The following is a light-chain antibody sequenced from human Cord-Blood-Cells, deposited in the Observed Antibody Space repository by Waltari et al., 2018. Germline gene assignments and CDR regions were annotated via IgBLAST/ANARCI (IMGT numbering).Light chain of an antibody. Sequence: EIVMTQSPATQSVSPGGRATLSCRANQSVSSNLAWYQQKPGQAPRLLIYGASTRVTGIPARFSGSGSVTEFTLTISSLQSEDFAVYYCQQYNNWPPYTFGQGTKLEIK. CDR2: GAS. V-gene: IGKV3-15*01. CDR1: QSVSSN. CDR3: QQYNNWPPYT. J-gene: IGKJ2*01.